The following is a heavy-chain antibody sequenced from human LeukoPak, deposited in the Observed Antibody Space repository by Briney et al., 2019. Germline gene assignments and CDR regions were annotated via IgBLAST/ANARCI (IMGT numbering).Heavy chain of an antibody. CDR3: ATATAYYYMDV. Sequence: GRSLRLSCAASGFTFSSYGMHWARQAPGKGLEWVAVIWYDGSNKYYADSVKGRFTISRDNSKNTLYLQMNSLRAEDTAVYYCATATAYYYMDVWGKGTTVTVSS. D-gene: IGHD2-15*01. V-gene: IGHV3-33*01. CDR1: GFTFSSYG. CDR2: IWYDGSNK. J-gene: IGHJ6*03.